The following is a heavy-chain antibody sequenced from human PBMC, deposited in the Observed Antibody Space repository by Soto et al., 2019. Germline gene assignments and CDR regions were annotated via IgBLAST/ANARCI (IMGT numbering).Heavy chain of an antibody. Sequence: QVQLQESVPGLVKPSQTLSLNCTVSGGSISSGNYYWSWIRKHPGKGLEWIGYVYYSGSAYYNPSLKSRVTISVDTSKNQFSLKLSSVTAADTAVYYCASWESKYYYYAMDFWCHGPTVTVSS. D-gene: IGHD1-26*01. J-gene: IGHJ6*02. CDR2: VYYSGSA. V-gene: IGHV4-31*03. CDR3: ASWESKYYYYAMDF. CDR1: GGSISSGNYY.